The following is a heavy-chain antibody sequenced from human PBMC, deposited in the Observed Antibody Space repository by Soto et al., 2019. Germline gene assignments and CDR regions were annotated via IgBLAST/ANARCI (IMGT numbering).Heavy chain of an antibody. CDR1: GFTFSSYA. CDR2: ISGSGGST. Sequence: GGSLRLSCAASGFTFSSYAMSWVRQAPGKGLEWVSAISGSGGSTYYADSVKGRFTISRDNSKNTLYLQMNSLRDEDTAVYYCAKGYIVTGGMDVWGQGTTVTVSS. CDR3: AKGYIVTGGMDV. D-gene: IGHD2-15*01. V-gene: IGHV3-23*01. J-gene: IGHJ6*02.